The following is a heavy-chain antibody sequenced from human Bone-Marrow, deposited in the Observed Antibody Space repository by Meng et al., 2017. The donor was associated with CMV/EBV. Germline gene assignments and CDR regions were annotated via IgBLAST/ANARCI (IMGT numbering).Heavy chain of an antibody. CDR3: ARVTRGPIRGRPFDY. V-gene: IGHV4-34*01. J-gene: IGHJ4*02. D-gene: IGHD2-15*01. CDR1: GGSFSGYY. CDR2: INHSGST. Sequence: SETLSLTCAVYGGSFSGYYWSWIRQPPGKGLEWIGEINHSGSTNYNPSLKSRVTISVDTSKNQFSLKLSSVTAADTAVYYWARVTRGPIRGRPFDYWGQGTLVTVSS.